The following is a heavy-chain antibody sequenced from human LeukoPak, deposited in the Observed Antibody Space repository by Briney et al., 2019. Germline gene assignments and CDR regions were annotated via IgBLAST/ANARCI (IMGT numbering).Heavy chain of an antibody. Sequence: GGSLRLSCAASGFVVSNNYLTWVRQAPGKGLEWVSVIYRGGDTFYGDSVKGRFTISRDNSKNTLYLQMNSLRAEDTAVYYCARGLYYDGSGYYYHDYWGQGTLVTVSS. D-gene: IGHD3-22*01. CDR1: GFVVSNNY. V-gene: IGHV3-53*01. CDR3: ARGLYYDGSGYYYHDY. CDR2: IYRGGDT. J-gene: IGHJ4*02.